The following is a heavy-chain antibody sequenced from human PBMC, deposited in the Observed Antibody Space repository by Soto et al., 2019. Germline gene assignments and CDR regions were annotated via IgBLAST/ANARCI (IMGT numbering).Heavy chain of an antibody. CDR1: GFTISNAW. J-gene: IGHJ6*02. Sequence: EVQLVESGGGLVKPGGSLRLSCAASGFTISNAWMNWVRQAPGKGLEWVGRIKSKTDGGTTDYAAPVKGRFTISRDDSKNTLYLQMNSLKTEDTAVYYCTTVDPNNWNVVYYYGMDVWGQGTTVTVSS. D-gene: IGHD1-1*01. CDR2: IKSKTDGGTT. CDR3: TTVDPNNWNVVYYYGMDV. V-gene: IGHV3-15*07.